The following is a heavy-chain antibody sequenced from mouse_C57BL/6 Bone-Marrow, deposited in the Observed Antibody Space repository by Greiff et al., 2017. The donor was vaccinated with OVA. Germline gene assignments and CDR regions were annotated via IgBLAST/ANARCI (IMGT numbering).Heavy chain of an antibody. CDR2: IDPSDSYT. CDR1: GYTFTSYW. V-gene: IGHV1-59*01. D-gene: IGHD1-1*01. J-gene: IGHJ3*01. Sequence: QVQLQQPGAELVRPGTSVKLSCKASGYTFTSYWMHWVKQRPGQGLEWIGVIDPSDSYTNSNQKFKGQATLTVDPSSSTAYLQLSSLTSEDSAVYYCARGDYGSSVAYWGQGTRVTVSA. CDR3: ARGDYGSSVAY.